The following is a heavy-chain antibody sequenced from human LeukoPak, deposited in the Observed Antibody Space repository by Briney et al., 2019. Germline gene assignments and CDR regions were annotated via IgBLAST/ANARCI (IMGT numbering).Heavy chain of an antibody. CDR1: GGSISSSSYY. CDR3: ARGDYGSGSSLGWFDP. CDR2: IYYSGST. D-gene: IGHD3-10*01. J-gene: IGHJ5*02. Sequence: PSETLSLTCTVSGGSISSSSYYWGWIRQPPGKGLEWIGSIYYSGSTYYNPSLKSRVTISVDTSKNQFSLKLSSVTAADTAMYYCARGDYGSGSSLGWFDPWGQGTLVTVSS. V-gene: IGHV4-39*07.